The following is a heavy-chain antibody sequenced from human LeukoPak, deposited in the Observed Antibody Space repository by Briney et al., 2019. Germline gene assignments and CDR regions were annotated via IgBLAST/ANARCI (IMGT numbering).Heavy chain of an antibody. CDR3: TTGAISLYELDY. CDR2: TYYRSKWYN. J-gene: IGHJ4*02. D-gene: IGHD2/OR15-2a*01. V-gene: IGHV6-1*01. CDR1: GDSVSSNSAA. Sequence: SQTLSLTCAISGDSVSSNSAAWNWIRQSPSRGLEWLGRTYYRSKWYNDYAVSVKSRITINPDTSKNQFSLQLNSVTPEDTAVYYCTTGAISLYELDYWGQGTLVTVSS.